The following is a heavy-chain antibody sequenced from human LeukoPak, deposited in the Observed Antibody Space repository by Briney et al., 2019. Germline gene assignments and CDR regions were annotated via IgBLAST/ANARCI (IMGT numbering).Heavy chain of an antibody. V-gene: IGHV1-69*01. J-gene: IGHJ5*02. D-gene: IGHD3-3*01. Sequence: GSSVKVSCKASGGTFSSYAISWVRQAPGQGLEWMGGIIPIFGTANYAQKSRGRVTITADESTSTAYMELSSLRSEDTAVYYCARAARFLSWFDPWGQGTLVTVSS. CDR2: IIPIFGTA. CDR3: ARAARFLSWFDP. CDR1: GGTFSSYA.